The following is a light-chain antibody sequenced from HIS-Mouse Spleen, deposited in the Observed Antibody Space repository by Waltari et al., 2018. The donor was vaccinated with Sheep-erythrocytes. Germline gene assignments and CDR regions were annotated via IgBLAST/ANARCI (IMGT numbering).Light chain of an antibody. CDR1: SSDVAPSNL. Sequence: QSALTQPASVSGSPGQSIPIPCTGTSSDVAPSNLVPWYQQHPGKAPKLRIYEGSKRPSGVSNRFSGSKSGNTASLTISGLQAEDEADYYCCSYAGSSTWVFGGGTKLTVL. CDR3: CSYAGSSTWV. J-gene: IGLJ3*02. CDR2: EGS. V-gene: IGLV2-23*01.